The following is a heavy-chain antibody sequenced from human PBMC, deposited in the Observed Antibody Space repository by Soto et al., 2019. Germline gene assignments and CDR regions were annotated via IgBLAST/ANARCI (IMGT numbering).Heavy chain of an antibody. D-gene: IGHD5-18*01. V-gene: IGHV3-30-3*01. CDR1: GFTFSSYA. CDR2: ISYDGSNK. J-gene: IGHJ6*02. Sequence: GGSLRLSCAASGFTFSSYAMHWVRQAPGKGLEWVAVISYDGSNKYYADSAKGRFTISRDNSKNTLYLQMNSLRAEDTAVYYCARDRRNWIHYYYYYGMDVWGQGTTVTVSS. CDR3: ARDRRNWIHYYYYYGMDV.